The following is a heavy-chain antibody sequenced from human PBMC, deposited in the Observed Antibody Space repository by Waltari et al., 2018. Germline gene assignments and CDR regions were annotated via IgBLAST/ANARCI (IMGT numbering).Heavy chain of an antibody. V-gene: IGHV4-59*11. J-gene: IGHJ4*02. CDR3: ARGWAGVEDY. CDR1: GGSISSHY. CDR2: IYYSGST. Sequence: QVQLQESGPGLVKPSETLSLTCPVSGGSISSHYWSWIRQPPGKGLEWIGYIYYSGSTNYHPPLKSRVTISLDTSKNQFSRKLSSVTAADTAVYYCARGWAGVEDYWGQGTLVTVSS. D-gene: IGHD2-15*01.